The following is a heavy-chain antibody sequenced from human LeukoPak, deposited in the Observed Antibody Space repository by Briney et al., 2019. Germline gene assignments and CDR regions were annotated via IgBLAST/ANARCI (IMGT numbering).Heavy chain of an antibody. Sequence: GGSLRLSCAASGFTFSSYGMHWVRQAPGKGLEWVAVIWYDGSNKYYADSVKGRLTISRDNSKNTLYLQMNSLRAEDTAVYYCARDPRCSSTSCYISYAFDIWGQGTMVTVSS. J-gene: IGHJ3*02. CDR1: GFTFSSYG. V-gene: IGHV3-33*01. CDR2: IWYDGSNK. D-gene: IGHD2-2*02. CDR3: ARDPRCSSTSCYISYAFDI.